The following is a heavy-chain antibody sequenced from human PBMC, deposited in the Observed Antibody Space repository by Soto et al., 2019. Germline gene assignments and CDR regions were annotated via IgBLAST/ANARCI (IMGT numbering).Heavy chain of an antibody. CDR1: GFTFSSYA. Sequence: EVQLLESGGGLVQPGGSLRLSCAASGFTFSSYAMSWVRQAPEKGLEWVSIINGTGGSTYYADSVKGRFTISRDNSRNTLYLQMSSLRADDTALYYCAKGYCSTTSCPYYYFYGMDVWGRGTTVTVSS. CDR2: INGTGGST. CDR3: AKGYCSTTSCPYYYFYGMDV. V-gene: IGHV3-23*01. D-gene: IGHD2-2*01. J-gene: IGHJ6*02.